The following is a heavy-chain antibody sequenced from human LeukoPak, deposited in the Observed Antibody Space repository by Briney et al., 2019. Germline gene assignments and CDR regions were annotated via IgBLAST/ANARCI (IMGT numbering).Heavy chain of an antibody. Sequence: GGSLRLSCAASGFAFSSYSMNWVRQAPGKGLEWGSSISSSSIYIHYADSVKGRFTISRDDAKNSLYLQMNSLRAEATAVYYCVPVYYGSGSDWGQGTLVTVSS. CDR2: ISSSSIYI. CDR3: VPVYYGSGSD. D-gene: IGHD3-10*01. J-gene: IGHJ4*02. CDR1: GFAFSSYS. V-gene: IGHV3-21*01.